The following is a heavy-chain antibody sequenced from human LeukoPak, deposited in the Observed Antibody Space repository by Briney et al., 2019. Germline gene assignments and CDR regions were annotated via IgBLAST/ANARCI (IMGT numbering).Heavy chain of an antibody. CDR2: IWYDGSNK. D-gene: IGHD3-10*01. CDR1: GFTFSSYG. V-gene: IGHV3-33*01. J-gene: IGHJ4*02. CDR3: ARGHYYGSGSLSY. Sequence: PGGSLRLSCAASGFTFSSYGMHWVRQAPGKGLEWVAVIWYDGSNKYYADSVKGRFTISRDNSKNTLYLQMNSLRAEDTAVYYCARGHYYGSGSLSYWGQGTLVTVSS.